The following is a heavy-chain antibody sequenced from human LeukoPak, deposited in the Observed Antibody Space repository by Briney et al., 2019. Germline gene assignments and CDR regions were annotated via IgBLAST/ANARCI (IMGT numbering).Heavy chain of an antibody. CDR3: ARDLTGAYYKFRYFDY. CDR2: INHSGST. D-gene: IGHD3-22*01. J-gene: IGHJ4*02. V-gene: IGHV4-34*01. CDR1: GGSFSGYY. Sequence: SETLSLTCAVCGGSFSGYYWSWIRQPPGKGLEWIGEINHSGSTNYNPSLKSRVTISVDTSKNQFSLKLSSVTAADTAVYYCARDLTGAYYKFRYFDYWGQGTLVTVSS.